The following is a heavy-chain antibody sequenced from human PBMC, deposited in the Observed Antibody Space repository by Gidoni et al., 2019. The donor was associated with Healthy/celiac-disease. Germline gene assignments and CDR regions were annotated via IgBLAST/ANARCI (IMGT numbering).Heavy chain of an antibody. CDR1: GYTFIVYY. D-gene: IGHD1-1*01. CDR3: ARGEGGYVFDY. CDR2: INPSSGGT. Sequence: VQLVQSGAEVKKPGASVKVSCRTSGYTFIVYYLHWVRQAPGHGLEWMGWINPSSGGTNYEQKFQGRVTMTRDTSISTAYMELSSLKSDDTAVYFCARGEGGYVFDYWGQGTLVTVSS. J-gene: IGHJ4*02. V-gene: IGHV1-2*02.